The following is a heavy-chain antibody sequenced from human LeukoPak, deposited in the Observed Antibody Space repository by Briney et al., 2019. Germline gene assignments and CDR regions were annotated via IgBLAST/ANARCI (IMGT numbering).Heavy chain of an antibody. CDR2: IDWDNDK. V-gene: IGHV2-70*04. CDR3: ARTYDRSGYLFDY. J-gene: IGHJ4*02. D-gene: IGHD3-22*01. CDR1: GFSLSTSAMR. Sequence: KESGPALVKPTRTLTLTCTFSGFSLSTSAMRVSWIRQPPGKALEWPARIDWDNDKFYKTSLETRLTISKDTSKNQVVLTMTNMDPVDTATYYCARTYDRSGYLFDYWGQGTLVTVSS.